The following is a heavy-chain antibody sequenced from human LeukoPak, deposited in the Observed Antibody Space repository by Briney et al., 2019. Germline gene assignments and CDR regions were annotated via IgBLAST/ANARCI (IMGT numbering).Heavy chain of an antibody. D-gene: IGHD4-11*01. CDR1: GFTFSSYA. V-gene: IGHV3-7*01. CDR3: AREDYSNYPYYFDY. Sequence: PGGSLRLSCAASGFTFSSYAMSWVRQAPGKGLEWVANIKQDGSEKYYVDSVKGRFTISRDNAKNSLYLQMNSLRAEDTAVYYCAREDYSNYPYYFDYWGQGTLVTVSS. CDR2: IKQDGSEK. J-gene: IGHJ4*02.